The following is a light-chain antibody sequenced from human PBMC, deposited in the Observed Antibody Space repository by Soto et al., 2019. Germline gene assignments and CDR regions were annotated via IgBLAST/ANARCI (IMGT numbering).Light chain of an antibody. CDR3: QQRTNWPLT. V-gene: IGKV3-15*01. Sequence: ILITHSPATLSVSPGERATLSCRASQSVSSNLAWYQQKPGQAPRLLIYGASTRATGIPARFSGSGSGTEFTLTISSLQSEDFAVYYCQQRTNWPLTFGGGTKVDIK. CDR2: GAS. CDR1: QSVSSN. J-gene: IGKJ4*01.